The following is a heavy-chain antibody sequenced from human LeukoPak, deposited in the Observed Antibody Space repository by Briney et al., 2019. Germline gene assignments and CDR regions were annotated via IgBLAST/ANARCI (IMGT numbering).Heavy chain of an antibody. CDR1: GGSISSYY. CDR3: ARIVMLFSSGWYYFDY. D-gene: IGHD6-19*01. Sequence: SETLSLTCTVSGGSISSYYWSWTRQPPGKGLEWIGYIYYSGSTNYNPSLKSRVTISVDTSKNQFSLKLSSVTAADTAVYYCARIVMLFSSGWYYFDYWGQGTLVTVSS. J-gene: IGHJ4*02. V-gene: IGHV4-59*01. CDR2: IYYSGST.